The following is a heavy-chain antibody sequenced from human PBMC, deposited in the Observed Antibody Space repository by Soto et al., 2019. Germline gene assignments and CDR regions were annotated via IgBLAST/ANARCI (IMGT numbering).Heavy chain of an antibody. J-gene: IGHJ4*02. CDR3: AKLPNCCGDCYFDY. Sequence: QVQLVESGGGVVQPGGSLRLSCATSGFAFSSYGMHWVRQAPGKGLEWVAVVRFDAINKYYADSVKGRFTIARDNSKSMVYLQMNSVRTDDTSVDYGAKLPNCCGDCYFDYWGQGTLVTVSS. CDR1: GFAFSSYG. CDR2: VRFDAINK. D-gene: IGHD2-21*02. V-gene: IGHV3-30*02.